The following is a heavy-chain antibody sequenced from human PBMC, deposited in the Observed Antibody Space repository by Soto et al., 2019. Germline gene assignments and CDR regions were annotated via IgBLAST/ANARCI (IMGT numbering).Heavy chain of an antibody. J-gene: IGHJ1*01. V-gene: IGHV3-11*01. CDR1: GFTFSDYY. Sequence: GGSLRLSCAASGFTFSDYYMSWIRQAPGKGLEWVSYISSSGSTIYYADSVKGRFTISRDNAKNSLYLQMNSLRAEDTAVYYCARTTTPPFEYFQHWGQGTLVTAPQ. D-gene: IGHD1-26*01. CDR3: ARTTTPPFEYFQH. CDR2: ISSSGSTI.